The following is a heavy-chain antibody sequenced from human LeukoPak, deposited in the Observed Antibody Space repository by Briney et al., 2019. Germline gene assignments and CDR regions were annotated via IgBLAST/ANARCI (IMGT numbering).Heavy chain of an antibody. CDR2: IRHDGSIK. CDR3: AKDSLADIDY. D-gene: IGHD3-16*01. CDR1: GLIFSTYG. V-gene: IGHV3-30*02. Sequence: PGGSLRLSCAASGLIFSTYGMYWVRQAPGKGLWWVAFIRHDGSIKNYADSVKRRSTISRDNSKNTLYLQMNSLRAEDTAVYYCAKDSLADIDYWGQGTLVTVSS. J-gene: IGHJ4*02.